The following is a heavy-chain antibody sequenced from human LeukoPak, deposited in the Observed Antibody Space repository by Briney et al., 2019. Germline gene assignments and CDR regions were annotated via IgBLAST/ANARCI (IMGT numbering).Heavy chain of an antibody. Sequence: SETLSLTCTVSGGSISSYHWSWIRQPAGKGLEWIGRFHITGSTNYNPSLKSRVTISIDTSKNQFSLKLSSVTAADTAVYYCARDGLYSYGYSYFDYWGQGTLVTVFS. CDR1: GGSISSYH. J-gene: IGHJ4*02. V-gene: IGHV4-4*07. D-gene: IGHD5-18*01. CDR3: ARDGLYSYGYSYFDY. CDR2: FHITGST.